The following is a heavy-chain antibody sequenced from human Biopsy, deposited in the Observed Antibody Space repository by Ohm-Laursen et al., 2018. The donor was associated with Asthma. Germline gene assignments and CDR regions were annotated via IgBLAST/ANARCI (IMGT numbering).Heavy chain of an antibody. CDR3: ARFKRGYSYGYAGVFDY. J-gene: IGHJ4*02. V-gene: IGHV3-48*02. CDR1: EFTFSSYS. D-gene: IGHD5-18*01. Sequence: GSLRLSCAASEFTFSSYSMNWVRQAPGKGLEWVSYISSSSSTIYYADSVKGRFTISRDNAKNSLYLQMNSLRDEDTAVYYCARFKRGYSYGYAGVFDYWGQGTLVTVSS. CDR2: ISSSSSTI.